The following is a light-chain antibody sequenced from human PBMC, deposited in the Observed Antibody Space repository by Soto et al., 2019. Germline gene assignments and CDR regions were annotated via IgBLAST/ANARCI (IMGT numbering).Light chain of an antibody. CDR1: SSDFGGYNV. J-gene: IGLJ3*02. Sequence: QSVLTQPASVSGSPGQSITISCSGTSSDFGGYNVVSWYQQHPGKAPKLIIYEGTKRPSGVSNRFSGSKSGNAASLTISGLQTEDEADYYCCSYADTSTFWVVFGGGTKVPVL. CDR2: EGT. V-gene: IGLV2-23*03. CDR3: CSYADTSTFWVV.